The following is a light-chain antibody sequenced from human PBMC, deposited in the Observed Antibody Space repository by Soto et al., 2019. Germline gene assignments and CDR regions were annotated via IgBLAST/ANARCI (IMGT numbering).Light chain of an antibody. V-gene: IGLV8-61*01. J-gene: IGLJ3*02. CDR3: VLYMGSGIWV. CDR1: SGSVSTSYY. Sequence: QAVVTQEPSFSVSPGRTVTLTCGLSSGSVSTSYYPSWYQQTTGQAPRTLIYSTKTRSSGVPDRFSGSILGNKAAHTITGAQADDESDYYCVLYMGSGIWVVGGGTKLTVL. CDR2: STK.